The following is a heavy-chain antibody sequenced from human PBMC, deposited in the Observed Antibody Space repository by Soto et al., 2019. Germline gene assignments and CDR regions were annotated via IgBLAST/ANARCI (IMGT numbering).Heavy chain of an antibody. Sequence: SQALSLTNGVSAGTIRSSNWFGWVLLPPGKGLEWIGEIYHSGSTNYNPSLKSRVTISVDKSKNQFSLKLSSVTAADTAVYYCARRDGMATKKEFLAYWGQGTLVTVS. CDR3: ARRDGMATKKEFLAY. CDR2: IYHSGST. CDR1: AGTIRSSNW. J-gene: IGHJ4*02. V-gene: IGHV4-4*02. D-gene: IGHD5-12*01.